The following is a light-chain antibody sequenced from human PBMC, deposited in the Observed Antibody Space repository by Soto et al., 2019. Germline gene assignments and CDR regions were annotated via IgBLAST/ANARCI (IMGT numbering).Light chain of an antibody. CDR1: QSVSSY. CDR2: DAS. CDR3: QQRSNWPPLT. J-gene: IGKJ4*01. Sequence: EIVLTQSPATLSLSPGERATLSCRASQSVSSYLAWYQQKPGQAPRLLIYDASNRATGIPARFSGSGSRTDFTLTISSPEPEDWADYDYQQRSNWPPLTCGGGTKVEIK. V-gene: IGKV3-11*01.